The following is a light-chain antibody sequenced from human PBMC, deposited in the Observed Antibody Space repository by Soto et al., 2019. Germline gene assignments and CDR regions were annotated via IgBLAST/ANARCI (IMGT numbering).Light chain of an antibody. CDR2: GAS. CDR3: QHYGDSLSIT. V-gene: IGKV3-20*01. J-gene: IGKJ5*01. Sequence: EIVMTQSPATLSLSPGERATLSCRASQSVGSSLAWYQQKPGQAPRLLIYGASSRATGIPDRFSGRGSGTDFSLTISRLEPGDFAVYYCQHYGDSLSITFGQGTRLEIK. CDR1: QSVGSS.